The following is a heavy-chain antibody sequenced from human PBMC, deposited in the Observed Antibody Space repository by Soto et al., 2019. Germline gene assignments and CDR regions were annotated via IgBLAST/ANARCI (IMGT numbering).Heavy chain of an antibody. D-gene: IGHD2-2*01. Sequence: SETLSLTCTVSGGSISSYYWSWIRQPPGKGLEWIGYIYHSGSTYYNPSLKSRVTISVDRSKNQFSLKLSSVTAADTAVYYCGRVPDRWGQGTLVTSPQ. CDR3: GRVPDR. CDR1: GGSISSYY. J-gene: IGHJ5*02. V-gene: IGHV4-59*12. CDR2: IYHSGST.